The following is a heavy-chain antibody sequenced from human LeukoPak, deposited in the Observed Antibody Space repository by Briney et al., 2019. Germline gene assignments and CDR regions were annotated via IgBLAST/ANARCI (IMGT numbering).Heavy chain of an antibody. D-gene: IGHD6-19*01. V-gene: IGHV3-74*01. CDR1: VLTFSKYW. CDR2: INTDGTVT. J-gene: IGHJ4*02. Sequence: RPGGSLRLSCTASVLTFSKYWKLCVRQAPGKGLESVSRINTDGTVTTYADSVKGRFTVSRDNADNTMFLQMNSVRDQSAAENDCATKQWLAPPPDSWGQGTPVTVSS. CDR3: ATKQWLAPPPDS.